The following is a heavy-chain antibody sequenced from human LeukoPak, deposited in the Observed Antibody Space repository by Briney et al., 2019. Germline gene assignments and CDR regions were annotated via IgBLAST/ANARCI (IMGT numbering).Heavy chain of an antibody. V-gene: IGHV1-69*13. J-gene: IGHJ4*02. D-gene: IGHD6-13*01. CDR1: GGTFSSYA. Sequence: ASVKVSCKASGGTFSSYAISWVRQAPGQGLEWMGGIIPIFGTANYAQKFQGRVTITADESTSTAYMELSSLRSEDTAVYYCAAVKSGSSWYLLFDYWGQGTLVTVS. CDR2: IIPIFGTA. CDR3: AAVKSGSSWYLLFDY.